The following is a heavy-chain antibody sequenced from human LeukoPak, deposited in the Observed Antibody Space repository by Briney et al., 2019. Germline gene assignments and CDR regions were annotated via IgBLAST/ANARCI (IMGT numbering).Heavy chain of an antibody. CDR1: GFTFSSYA. D-gene: IGHD6-13*01. CDR3: AKGLGSSWFTNWFDP. Sequence: GGSLRLSCAASGFTFSSYAMSWVRQAPGKGLEWVSAISGSGGSTYYADSVKGRFTISRDNSKNTLYLQMNSLRAEDTAVYFCAKGLGSSWFTNWFDPWGQGTLVTVSS. V-gene: IGHV3-23*01. J-gene: IGHJ5*02. CDR2: ISGSGGST.